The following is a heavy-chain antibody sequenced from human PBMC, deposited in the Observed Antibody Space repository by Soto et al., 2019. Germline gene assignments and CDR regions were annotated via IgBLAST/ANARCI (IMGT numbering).Heavy chain of an antibody. CDR1: GASISSTNW. D-gene: IGHD3-22*01. V-gene: IGHV4-4*02. Sequence: PSETLSLTCAVSGASISSTNWWSWVRQPPGMGLEWIGEIHHSGNTNYNPSLKSRVSISVDKSKDQFSLMLRSVTVADTAVYYCARGEKDSSGYSHFDYWGQGALVTVSS. J-gene: IGHJ4*02. CDR3: ARGEKDSSGYSHFDY. CDR2: IHHSGNT.